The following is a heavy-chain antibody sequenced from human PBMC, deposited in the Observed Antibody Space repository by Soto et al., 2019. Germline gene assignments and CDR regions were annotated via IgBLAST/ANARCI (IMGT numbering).Heavy chain of an antibody. V-gene: IGHV3-13*01. CDR3: ARDRGPYDYFGLDV. CDR1: GFTFSSYD. CDR2: IGTDGNT. J-gene: IGHJ6*02. D-gene: IGHD3-10*01. Sequence: EVQLVESGGGLVQPGGSLRLSCAVSGFTFSSYDMHWVPQRTGKGLEWVSAIGTDGNTYYTASVKGRFTISRENAKNSLYLQMDSLRAEDTAVYYCARDRGPYDYFGLDVWGQGTTVTVSS.